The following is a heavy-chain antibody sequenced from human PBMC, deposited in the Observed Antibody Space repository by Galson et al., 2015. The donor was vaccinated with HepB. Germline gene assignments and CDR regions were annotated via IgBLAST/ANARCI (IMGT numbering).Heavy chain of an antibody. CDR3: AGRGVVRGGEALVDY. CDR2: IYHSGST. Sequence: ETLSLTCAVSGGSISSSNWWSWVRQPPGKGLEWIGEIYHSGSTNYNPSLKSRVTISVDKSKNQFSLKLSSVTAADTAVYYCAGRGVVRGGEALVDYWVQGTLVTVSS. CDR1: GGSISSSNW. D-gene: IGHD3-10*01. V-gene: IGHV4-4*02. J-gene: IGHJ4*02.